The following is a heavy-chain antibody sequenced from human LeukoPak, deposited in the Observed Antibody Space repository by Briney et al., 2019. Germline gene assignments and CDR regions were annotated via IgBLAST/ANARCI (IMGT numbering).Heavy chain of an antibody. CDR1: GGSFSGYY. D-gene: IGHD6-6*01. J-gene: IGHJ4*02. CDR3: ARGGEQLVSKVRTEDVDY. CDR2: INHSGST. V-gene: IGHV4-34*01. Sequence: SETLSLTCAVYGGSFSGYYWSWIRQPPGKGLEWIGEINHSGSTNYNPSLKSRVTISVDTSKNQFSLELSSVTAADTAVYYCARGGEQLVSKVRTEDVDYWGQGTLVTVSS.